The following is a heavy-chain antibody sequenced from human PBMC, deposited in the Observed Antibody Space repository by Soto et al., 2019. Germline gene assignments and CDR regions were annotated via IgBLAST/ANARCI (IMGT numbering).Heavy chain of an antibody. CDR1: RGSISGYS. D-gene: IGHD2-15*01. CDR3: ARSQVAATSPPFDY. Sequence: SETLSLTCTVSRGSISGYSWSWIRQPPGKGLEWIGYVHYSGGTNYRPSLNSRVTISVDTSKNQFSLKLSSVTAADTAVYYCARSQVAATSPPFDYWGQGTLVTVSS. J-gene: IGHJ4*02. CDR2: VHYSGGT. V-gene: IGHV4-59*01.